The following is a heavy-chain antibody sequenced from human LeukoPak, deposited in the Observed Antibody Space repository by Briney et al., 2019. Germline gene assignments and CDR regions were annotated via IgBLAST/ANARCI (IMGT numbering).Heavy chain of an antibody. CDR2: IFSTGNT. J-gene: IGHJ4*02. V-gene: IGHV4-31*03. D-gene: IGHD2-21*02. Sequence: SETLSLTCTVSGDSMSSGGYYWSWIRQHPGKGLEWIGYIFSTGNTYYNPSLKSRLTISVDTSKNRFSLQLSFVTAADTAVYHCARTRLRGDPFDDWGQGTLVTVSS. CDR3: ARTRLRGDPFDD. CDR1: GDSMSSGGYY.